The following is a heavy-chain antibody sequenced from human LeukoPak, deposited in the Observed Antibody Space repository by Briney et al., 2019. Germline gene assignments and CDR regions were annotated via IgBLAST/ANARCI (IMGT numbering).Heavy chain of an antibody. V-gene: IGHV3-20*04. Sequence: GGSLRLSCAASGSTFDDYGMSWVRQAPGKGLEWVSGINWNGGSTGYADSVKGRFTISRDNAKNSLYLQMNSLRAEDTALYYCARDDGDSSGYPFFQHWGQGTLVTVSS. D-gene: IGHD3-22*01. CDR1: GSTFDDYG. CDR2: INWNGGST. J-gene: IGHJ1*01. CDR3: ARDDGDSSGYPFFQH.